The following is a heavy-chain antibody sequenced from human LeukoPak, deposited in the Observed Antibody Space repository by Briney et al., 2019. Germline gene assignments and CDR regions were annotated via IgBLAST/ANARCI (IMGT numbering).Heavy chain of an antibody. D-gene: IGHD3-22*01. CDR1: GDSITRSSYY. CDR3: ARLDYYYDSSGYRPDDL. V-gene: IGHV4-39*01. Sequence: SETLSLTCTVSGDSITRSSYYWGWIRQPPGKGLEWIASIYYSENTYYNPSLKSRVTISVDTSKNQFSLKLSSVTAADTAVYYCARLDYYYDSSGYRPDDLWGQGTLVTVSS. CDR2: IYYSENT. J-gene: IGHJ5*02.